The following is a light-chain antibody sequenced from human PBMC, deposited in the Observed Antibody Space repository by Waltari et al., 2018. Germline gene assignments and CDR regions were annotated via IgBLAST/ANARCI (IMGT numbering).Light chain of an antibody. CDR3: AAWDDSLSGYV. CDR1: SANIGSNP. J-gene: IGLJ1*01. V-gene: IGLV1-44*01. CDR2: NNS. Sequence: QSVLTQPPSASGTPGQRVTISCSGSSANIGSNPVNWHQQLPGTPPQPRINNNSQRPSGVPDRFSGSKSGTSASLAIRGLLSDDEAEYYCAAWDDSLSGYVFGTGTNVSVL.